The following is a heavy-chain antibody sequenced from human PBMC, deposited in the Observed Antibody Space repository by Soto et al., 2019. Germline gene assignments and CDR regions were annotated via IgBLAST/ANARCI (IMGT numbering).Heavy chain of an antibody. Sequence: ETLSLTCTVSGGSISSYYWSWIRQPPGKGLEWIGYIYYSGSTNYNPSLKSRVTISVDTSKNQFSLKLSSVTAADTAVYYCARDPVAGRYYYYYGMDVWGQGTTVTVSS. CDR2: IYYSGST. CDR1: GGSISSYY. D-gene: IGHD6-19*01. J-gene: IGHJ6*02. V-gene: IGHV4-59*01. CDR3: ARDPVAGRYYYYYGMDV.